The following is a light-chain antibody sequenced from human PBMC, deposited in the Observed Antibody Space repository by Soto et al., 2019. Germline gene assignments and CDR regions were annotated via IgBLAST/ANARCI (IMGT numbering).Light chain of an antibody. CDR1: SADVGRYNY. V-gene: IGLV2-11*01. J-gene: IGLJ3*02. Sequence: QSVLTQPRSVSGSPGQSVTISCTGTSADVGRYNYVSWYQHHPGKAPQLIIYDVRERPSGVPDRFSGSKSGNTASLTLSGLQPDDEADYYCCSYAGTDTLVFGGGTKLTVL. CDR2: DVR. CDR3: CSYAGTDTLV.